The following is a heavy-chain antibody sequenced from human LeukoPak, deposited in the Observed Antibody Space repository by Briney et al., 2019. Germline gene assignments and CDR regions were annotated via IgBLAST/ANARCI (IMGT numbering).Heavy chain of an antibody. CDR2: INHSGST. D-gene: IGHD6-19*01. Sequence: SETLSLTCAVYGGSFSGYYWSWIRQPPGKGLEWIGEINHSGSTNYNPSLKSRVTTSVDTSKNQFSLKLSSVTAADTAVYCCARGRGAGAGLNYFDPWGQGTRVTVSS. CDR1: GGSFSGYY. J-gene: IGHJ5*02. V-gene: IGHV4-34*01. CDR3: ARGRGAGAGLNYFDP.